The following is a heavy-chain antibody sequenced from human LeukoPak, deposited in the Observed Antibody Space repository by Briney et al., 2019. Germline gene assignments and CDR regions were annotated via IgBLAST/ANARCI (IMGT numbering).Heavy chain of an antibody. V-gene: IGHV3-66*02. CDR3: ASGDFWSGYYTGFMPDP. D-gene: IGHD3-3*01. J-gene: IGHJ5*02. Sequence: PGGSLRFSCAASGFTVSSNYMSWVRQAPGQGLEWVLVIYSGGSTYYADSVKGRFTISRDNSKSTLYLQMNSLRAEDTAVYYCASGDFWSGYYTGFMPDPWGQGTLVTVSS. CDR2: IYSGGST. CDR1: GFTVSSNY.